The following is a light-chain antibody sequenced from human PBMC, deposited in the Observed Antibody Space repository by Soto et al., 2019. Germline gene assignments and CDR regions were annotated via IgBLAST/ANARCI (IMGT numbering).Light chain of an antibody. CDR2: KAS. J-gene: IGKJ1*01. CDR1: QTISSW. CDR3: HHYNSYSEA. V-gene: IGKV1-5*03. Sequence: IHITHSPSTLSVSVGDIVTITFRASQTISSWLAWYQQKPGKAHKLLIYKASTLKSGVTSRFSGSGSGTEFTLNISRMQNDDFETYYCHHYNSYSEALGQRTKLDI.